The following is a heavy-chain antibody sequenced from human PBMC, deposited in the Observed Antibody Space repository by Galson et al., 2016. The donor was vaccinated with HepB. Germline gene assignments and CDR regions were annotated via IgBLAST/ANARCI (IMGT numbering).Heavy chain of an antibody. CDR3: AKDDHCSSPSCYSMYV. V-gene: IGHV1-3*01. CDR1: GYTFTSYA. D-gene: IGHD2-2*02. J-gene: IGHJ6*02. Sequence: SVKVSCKASGYTFTSYAMHWLRQAPGQRPEWMGWINGGNGDTVYSQKFQGRVTITRDPSATTGFMELRRLKSEDTAVYYCAKDDHCSSPSCYSMYVWGQGTTVTVSS. CDR2: INGGNGDT.